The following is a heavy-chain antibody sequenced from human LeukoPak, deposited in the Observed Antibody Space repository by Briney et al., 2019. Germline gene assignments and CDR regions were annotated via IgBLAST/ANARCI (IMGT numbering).Heavy chain of an antibody. CDR1: GYTFTGYY. D-gene: IGHD6-19*01. CDR3: ARELPGIAVAGNFDY. Sequence: ASVKVSCKASGYTFTGYYMHWVRQAPGQGLEWMGWINPNSGGTNYAQKFQGRVTMTRDTSISTAYMELSRLRSDDTAVYYCARELPGIAVAGNFDYWGQGTLVTVSS. J-gene: IGHJ4*02. V-gene: IGHV1-2*02. CDR2: INPNSGGT.